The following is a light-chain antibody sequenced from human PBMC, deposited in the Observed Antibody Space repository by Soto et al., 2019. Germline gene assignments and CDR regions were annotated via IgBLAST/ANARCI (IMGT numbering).Light chain of an antibody. V-gene: IGKV1-5*01. CDR1: QSISSW. Sequence: DIQMTQSPSTLSASVGDRVTITCRASQSISSWLAWYQQKPGKAPKLLIYDASSLESGVPSRFSGSGSGTEFTPTISSLQPDDFATYYCQQYNSYSTFGQGTKVDNK. CDR2: DAS. J-gene: IGKJ1*01. CDR3: QQYNSYST.